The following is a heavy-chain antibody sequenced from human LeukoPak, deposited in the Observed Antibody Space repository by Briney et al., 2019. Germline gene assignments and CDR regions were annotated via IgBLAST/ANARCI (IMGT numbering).Heavy chain of an antibody. V-gene: IGHV3-30*04. Sequence: GGSLRLSCAASGFTFSSYAMHWVRQAPGKGLEWVAVISNDGSKKQYADSVKGRFTISRDNSKNTLYLQMSSLRADDTDVYYCARDLAFCGGECSWGDVFDIWGKGTMVTVSS. CDR2: ISNDGSKK. CDR1: GFTFSSYA. J-gene: IGHJ3*02. D-gene: IGHD2-21*01. CDR3: ARDLAFCGGECSWGDVFDI.